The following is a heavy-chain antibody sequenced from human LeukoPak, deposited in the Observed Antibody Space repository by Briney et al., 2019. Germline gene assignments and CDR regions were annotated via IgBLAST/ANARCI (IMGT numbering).Heavy chain of an antibody. J-gene: IGHJ4*02. CDR1: GGSFSGYY. CDR3: ARGVVVVVAAIAANTTHFDY. Sequence: SETLSLTCAVYGGSFSGYYWSRIRQPPGKGLEWIGEINHSGSTNYNPSLKSRVTISVDTSKNQFSLKLSSVTAADTAVYYCARGVVVVVAAIAANTTHFDYWGQGTLVTVSS. D-gene: IGHD2-15*01. V-gene: IGHV4-34*01. CDR2: INHSGST.